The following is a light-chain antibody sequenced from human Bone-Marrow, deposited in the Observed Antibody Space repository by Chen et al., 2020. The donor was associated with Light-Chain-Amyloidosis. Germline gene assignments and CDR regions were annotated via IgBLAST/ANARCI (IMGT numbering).Light chain of an antibody. V-gene: IGLV3-25*03. CDR1: DLPTKY. J-gene: IGLJ2*01. CDR2: RDT. Sequence: SYELTQPPSVSVSPGQTARITCSGDDLPTKYAYWYQQKPGQAPVLVIHRDTERPSGISERFSGSSSGTTGTLTISGVQAEDEAEYDCQSADSSGTYEVIFGGGTKLTVL. CDR3: QSADSSGTYEVI.